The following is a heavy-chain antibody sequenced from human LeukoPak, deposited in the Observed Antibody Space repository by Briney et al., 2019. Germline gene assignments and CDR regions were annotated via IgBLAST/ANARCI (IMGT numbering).Heavy chain of an antibody. D-gene: IGHD3-22*01. V-gene: IGHV1-2*02. CDR2: IRPNSGGT. J-gene: IGHJ4*02. CDR1: GYTFGAYY. Sequence: SVKVSCKASGYTFGAYYMYWVRQAPGQGLEWMGWIRPNSGGTNYTQKFQGRVTMTRDTSISTAYMELSRLRSDDTAVYYCARGEVNYYDSSGLFPGFDYWGQGTLVTVSS. CDR3: ARGEVNYYDSSGLFPGFDY.